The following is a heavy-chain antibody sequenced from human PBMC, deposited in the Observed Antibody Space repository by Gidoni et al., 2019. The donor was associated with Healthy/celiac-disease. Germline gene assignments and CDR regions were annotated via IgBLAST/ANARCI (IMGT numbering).Heavy chain of an antibody. D-gene: IGHD6-13*01. Sequence: QVQLVESGGGVVQPGRSLRLSCAASVFTFSSYGMHWVRQAPGKGLEWVAVIWYDGSNKYYADSVKGRFTISRDNSKNTLYLQMNSLRAEDTAVYYCARAEAGYSSSWYDYWGQGTLVTVSS. CDR2: IWYDGSNK. V-gene: IGHV3-33*01. CDR3: ARAEAGYSSSWYDY. J-gene: IGHJ4*02. CDR1: VFTFSSYG.